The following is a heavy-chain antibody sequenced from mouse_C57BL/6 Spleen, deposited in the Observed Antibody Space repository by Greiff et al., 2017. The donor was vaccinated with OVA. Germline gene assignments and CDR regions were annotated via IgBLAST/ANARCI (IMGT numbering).Heavy chain of an antibody. D-gene: IGHD1-1*01. V-gene: IGHV1-50*01. J-gene: IGHJ3*01. CDR3: ARSGDYGSSYVPPY. CDR2: IDPSDSYT. Sequence: QVQLQQPGAELVKPGASVKLSCKASGYTFTSYWMQWVKQRPGQGLEWIGEIDPSDSYTNYNQKFKGKATLTVETSSSTAYMQLSSLTSEDSAVYYCARSGDYGSSYVPPYWGQGTLVTVSA. CDR1: GYTFTSYW.